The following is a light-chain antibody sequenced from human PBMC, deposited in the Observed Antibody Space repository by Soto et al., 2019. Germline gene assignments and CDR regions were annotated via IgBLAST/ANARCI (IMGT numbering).Light chain of an antibody. CDR2: GAS. V-gene: IGKV3D-15*01. Sequence: EVVLTQSPATLSVSPGERATLSCWASERVSSYLAWYQQKPGQAPRLLIYGASNRATGISARFRGSGSGTEFTLTISSLQSEDSAIYYCQQFFDWPPWTFGQGTKVDIK. J-gene: IGKJ1*01. CDR1: ERVSSY. CDR3: QQFFDWPPWT.